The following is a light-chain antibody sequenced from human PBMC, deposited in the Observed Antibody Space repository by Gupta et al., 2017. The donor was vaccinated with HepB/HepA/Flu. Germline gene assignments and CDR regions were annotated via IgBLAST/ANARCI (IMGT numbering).Light chain of an antibody. Sequence: DIQMTQSPSSLSASVGDRVTITCRASQSISIYLNWYQHKAGQAPKLLIYAASSLQSGVPSRFSGTGSGTDFTLTISSLQPEDFASYFCQQSYSTPPAFGQGTKVEIK. V-gene: IGKV1-39*01. CDR3: QQSYSTPPA. CDR2: AAS. J-gene: IGKJ1*01. CDR1: QSISIY.